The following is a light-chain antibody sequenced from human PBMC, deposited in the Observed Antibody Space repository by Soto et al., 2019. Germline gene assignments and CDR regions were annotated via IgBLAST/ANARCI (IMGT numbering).Light chain of an antibody. CDR2: DGM. CDR3: HQYSGNSFT. Sequence: DIQMTQSPSTLSASVGDRVTITCRASQSVFIWVAWYQQKPGRAPKLQIFDGMNLENGDPSRFSGDGSETEFSLTVSGRQPDDFAPFYFHQYSGNSFTFGQGTKLAI. CDR1: QSVFIW. J-gene: IGKJ2*01. V-gene: IGKV1-5*01.